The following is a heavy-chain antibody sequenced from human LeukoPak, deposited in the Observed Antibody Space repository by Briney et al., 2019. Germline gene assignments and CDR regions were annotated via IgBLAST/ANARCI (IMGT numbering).Heavy chain of an antibody. CDR2: IRYDGSNK. CDR1: GFTFSSYG. D-gene: IGHD4-17*01. J-gene: IGHJ4*02. V-gene: IGHV3-30*02. CDR3: ARDWHDYGDPPSSDY. Sequence: GGSLRLSCAASGFTFSSYGMHWVRQAPGKGLEWVAFIRYDGSNKYYADSVKGRFTISRDNAKNSLYLQMNSLRAEDTAVYYCARDWHDYGDPPSSDYWGQGTLVTVSS.